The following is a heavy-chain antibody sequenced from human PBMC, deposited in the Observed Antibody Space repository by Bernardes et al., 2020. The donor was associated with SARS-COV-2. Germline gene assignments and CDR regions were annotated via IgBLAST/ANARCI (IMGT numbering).Heavy chain of an antibody. D-gene: IGHD6-6*01. CDR1: GYTFTSYG. Sequence: ASVKVSCKASGYTFTSYGISWVRQAPGQGLEWMGWISAYNGNTNYAQKFQGWVTMTRDTSISTAYMELSRLRSDDTAVYYCAREQSIGYSSSSGEGAYYYYGMDVWGQGTTVTVSS. CDR2: ISAYNGNT. J-gene: IGHJ6*02. V-gene: IGHV1-18*01. CDR3: AREQSIGYSSSSGEGAYYYYGMDV.